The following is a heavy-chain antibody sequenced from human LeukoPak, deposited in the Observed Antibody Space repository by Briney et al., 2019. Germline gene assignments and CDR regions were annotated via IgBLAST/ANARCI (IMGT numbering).Heavy chain of an antibody. V-gene: IGHV3-23*01. CDR3: AKALPLSWELLEGIFDY. CDR1: GFTFSSYA. J-gene: IGHJ4*02. CDR2: ISGSGGST. Sequence: PGGSLRLSCAASGFTFSSYAMSWVRQAPGKGLEWVSAISGSGGSTYYADSVKGRFTISRDNSKNTLYLQMNSLRAEDTAVYYSAKALPLSWELLEGIFDYWGQGTLVTVSS. D-gene: IGHD1-26*01.